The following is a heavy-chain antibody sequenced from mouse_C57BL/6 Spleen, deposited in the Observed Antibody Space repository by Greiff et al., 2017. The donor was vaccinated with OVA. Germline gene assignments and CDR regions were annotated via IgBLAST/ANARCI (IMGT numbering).Heavy chain of an antibody. CDR1: GFTFSNYW. V-gene: IGHV6-3*01. CDR3: TTYYSNYFYFDY. CDR2: IRLKSDNYAT. D-gene: IGHD2-5*01. Sequence: DVKVEESGGGLVQPGGSMKLSCVASGFTFSNYWMNWVRQSPEKGLEWVAQIRLKSDNYATHYAESVKGRFTISRDDSKSSVYLQMNNLRAEDTGIYYCTTYYSNYFYFDYWGQGTTLTVSS. J-gene: IGHJ2*01.